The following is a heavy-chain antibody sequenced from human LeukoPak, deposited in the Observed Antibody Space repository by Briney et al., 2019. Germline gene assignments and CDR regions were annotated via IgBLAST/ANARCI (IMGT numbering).Heavy chain of an antibody. Sequence: ASVKVSCKASDYTFTSYGIRWVRQAPGQGLEWMGWISAYNGNTNYAQKFQGRVTMTRNTSISTAYMELSSLRSEDTAVYYCARGFPLVRGVPYYFDYWGQGTLVTVSS. CDR1: DYTFTSYG. J-gene: IGHJ4*02. V-gene: IGHV1-18*01. CDR3: ARGFPLVRGVPYYFDY. D-gene: IGHD3-10*01. CDR2: ISAYNGNT.